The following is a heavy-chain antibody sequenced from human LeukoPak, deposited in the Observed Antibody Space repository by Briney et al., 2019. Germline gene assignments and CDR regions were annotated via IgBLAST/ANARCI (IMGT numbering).Heavy chain of an antibody. J-gene: IGHJ5*02. V-gene: IGHV4-59*01. CDR2: IYYSGST. D-gene: IGHD4-11*01. CDR3: ARQMTTVTTYWLDP. CDR1: GGSISSYY. Sequence: SETLSLTCTVSGGSISSYYWSWIRQPPGKGLEWIGYIYYSGSTKYNPSLKSRVTISVDTSKNQFSLKLSSVTAADTALYYCARQMTTVTTYWLDPWGQGTLVTVSS.